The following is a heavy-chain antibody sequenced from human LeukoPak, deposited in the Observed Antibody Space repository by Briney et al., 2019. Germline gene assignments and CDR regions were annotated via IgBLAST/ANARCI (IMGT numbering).Heavy chain of an antibody. Sequence: PGGSLRLFCAASGFTFSSHSMSWVRQAPEKGLEWVSSIDSSSSHIYYADSMEGRFTISRDNAKNSLFLQMNSLRAEDTAVYYCARDFRTQLDGYSPPYHFDYWGQGALVTVSS. CDR1: GFTFSSHS. D-gene: IGHD5-24*01. V-gene: IGHV3-21*01. CDR3: ARDFRTQLDGYSPPYHFDY. J-gene: IGHJ4*02. CDR2: IDSSSSHI.